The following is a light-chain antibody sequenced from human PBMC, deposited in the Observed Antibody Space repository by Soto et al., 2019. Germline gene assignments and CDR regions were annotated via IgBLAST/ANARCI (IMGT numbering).Light chain of an antibody. CDR2: AAS. J-gene: IGKJ1*01. Sequence: DIQMTQSPSSLSASVGDRVTITCWASQGIGNYLAWYQQKPGKVPKLLIYAASTLQSGVPSRFSGSGSGTDFTLTISSLQPEDVATYYCQKYNSAPWTFGQGTKVEIK. CDR3: QKYNSAPWT. V-gene: IGKV1-27*01. CDR1: QGIGNY.